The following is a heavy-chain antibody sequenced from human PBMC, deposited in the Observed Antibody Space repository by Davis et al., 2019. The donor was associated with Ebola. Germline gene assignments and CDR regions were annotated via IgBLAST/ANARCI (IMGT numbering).Heavy chain of an antibody. V-gene: IGHV3-48*02. CDR1: GFTFSSYS. CDR3: ARRPKKDYYYGMDV. CDR2: ISSSSSTI. Sequence: GGSLRLSCAASGFTFSSYSMNWVRQAPGKGLEWVSYISSSSSTIYYADSVKGRFTISRDNAKNSLYLQMNSLRDEDTAVYYCARRPKKDYYYGMDVWGKGTTVTVSS. J-gene: IGHJ6*04.